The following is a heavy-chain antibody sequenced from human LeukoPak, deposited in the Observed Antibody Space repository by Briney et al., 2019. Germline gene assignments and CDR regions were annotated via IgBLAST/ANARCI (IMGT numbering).Heavy chain of an antibody. D-gene: IGHD6-6*01. CDR1: GGSFSGYY. V-gene: IGHV4-34*01. J-gene: IGHJ5*02. CDR3: ARVPSIAARPDLNWFDP. CDR2: INHSGST. Sequence: PSETLSLTCAAYGGSFSGYYWSWIRQPPGKGLEWIGEINHSGSTNYNPSLKSRVTISVDTSKNQFSLKLSSVTAADTAVYYCARVPSIAARPDLNWFDPWGQGTLVTVSS.